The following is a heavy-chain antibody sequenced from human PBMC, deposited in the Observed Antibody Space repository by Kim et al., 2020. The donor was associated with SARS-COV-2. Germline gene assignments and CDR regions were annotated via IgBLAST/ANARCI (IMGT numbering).Heavy chain of an antibody. D-gene: IGHD2-15*01. CDR1: GFSFTTSGVC. J-gene: IGHJ5*02. CDR3: AHAYSLISCSGRSCYSDDWCDP. Sequence: SGPTLVNPTQTLTLTCTFSGFSFTTSGVCVGWIRQPPGKALEWLALIYWNDDEHYSPSLNSRLTITKDASKNQVVLTMANMGPMDTATYFFAHAYSLISCSGRSCYSDDWCDPWGQGTLVTVSS. V-gene: IGHV2-5*01. CDR2: IYWNDDE.